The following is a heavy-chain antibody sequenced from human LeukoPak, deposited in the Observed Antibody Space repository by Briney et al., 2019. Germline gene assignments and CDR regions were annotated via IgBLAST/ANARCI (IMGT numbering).Heavy chain of an antibody. J-gene: IGHJ5*02. D-gene: IGHD1-26*01. CDR1: GGSISGSY. CDR3: ARDPYRDNFFDP. V-gene: IGHV4-59*01. CDR2: FYYSGNT. Sequence: PSETLSLTCTVSGGSISGSYWSWIRQPPGKGLEWIGSFYYSGNTNYNPSLKSRVTISVDTSKNQFSLNLSSVTAADTAVYYCARDPYRDNFFDPWGQGTLVTVSS.